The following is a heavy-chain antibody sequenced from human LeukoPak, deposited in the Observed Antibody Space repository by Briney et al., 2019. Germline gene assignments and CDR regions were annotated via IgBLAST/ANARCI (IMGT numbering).Heavy chain of an antibody. CDR3: ARDMRRGYYDC. V-gene: IGHV3-66*02. CDR2: IYSAGST. Sequence: GGSLRLSCAASGFTVSSNYMSWVRQAPGKGLEWVSVIYSAGSTYYADSVKGRFTISRDNSKNTLYPQMNSLRAEDTAVYYCARDMRRGYYDCWGQGTLVTVSS. D-gene: IGHD3-22*01. CDR1: GFTVSSNY. J-gene: IGHJ4*02.